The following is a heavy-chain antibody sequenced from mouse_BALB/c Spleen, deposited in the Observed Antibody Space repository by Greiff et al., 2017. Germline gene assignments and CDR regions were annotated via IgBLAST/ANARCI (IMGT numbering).Heavy chain of an antibody. Sequence: EVMLVESGGGLVQPGGSRKLSCAASGFTFSSFGMHWVRQAPEKGLEWVAYISSGSSTIYYADTVKGRFTISRDNPKNTLFLQMTSLRSEDTAMYYCARSDGNWYFDVWGAGTTVTVSS. CDR1: GFTFSSFG. V-gene: IGHV5-17*02. J-gene: IGHJ1*01. CDR3: ARSDGNWYFDV. D-gene: IGHD2-1*01. CDR2: ISSGSSTI.